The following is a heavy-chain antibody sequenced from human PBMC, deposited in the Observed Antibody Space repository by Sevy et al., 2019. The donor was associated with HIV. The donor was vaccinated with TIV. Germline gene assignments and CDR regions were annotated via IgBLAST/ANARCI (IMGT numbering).Heavy chain of an antibody. V-gene: IGHV3-23*01. D-gene: IGHD2-2*02. J-gene: IGHJ3*02. CDR1: GFTFSSYA. Sequence: GGSLRLSCAASGFTFSSYAMSWVRQAPGKGLEWVSAISGSGGSTYYADSVKGRFTIARDNSKNTLYLQMNSLRAEDTAVYYGARKLPRSSTSCYRTCGAFDIWGQGTMVTVSS. CDR2: ISGSGGST. CDR3: ARKLPRSSTSCYRTCGAFDI.